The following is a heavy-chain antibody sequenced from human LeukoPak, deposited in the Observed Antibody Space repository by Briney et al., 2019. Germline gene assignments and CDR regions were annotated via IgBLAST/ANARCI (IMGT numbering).Heavy chain of an antibody. V-gene: IGHV4-34*01. CDR1: GLTFSGYY. CDR3: ARAYYYVWGSYRSGFDY. J-gene: IGHJ4*02. D-gene: IGHD3-16*02. CDR2: INHSGST. Sequence: PSETLSLTCAAYGLTFSGYYWSWIRQPPGKGLEWVGEINHSGSTNYNASLKCPVTISGDTSKNQVSLKMTSETAADTAVYDCARAYYYVWGSYRSGFDYWGQGTLVTVSS.